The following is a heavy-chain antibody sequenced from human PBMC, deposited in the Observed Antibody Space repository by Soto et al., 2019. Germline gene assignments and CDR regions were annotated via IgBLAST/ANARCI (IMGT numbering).Heavy chain of an antibody. D-gene: IGHD2-21*01. CDR3: ARGPEYPLCGAHYQFYCMDV. V-gene: IGHV1-69*13. Sequence: SVKVSCKASGGTFSSYAISWVRQAPGQGLEWMGGIIPIFGTANYAQKFQGRVTMTADASISTAYMELSNLRSDDTAVYFCARGPEYPLCGAHYQFYCMDVWGTGTTVTVSS. CDR2: IIPIFGTA. CDR1: GGTFSSYA. J-gene: IGHJ6*03.